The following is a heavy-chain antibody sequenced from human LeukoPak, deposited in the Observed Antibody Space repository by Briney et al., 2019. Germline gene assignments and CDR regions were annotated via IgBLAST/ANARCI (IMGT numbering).Heavy chain of an antibody. CDR1: GGSFSGYY. CDR3: ARGGEAMIVGVPHPGGFDY. V-gene: IGHV4-34*01. D-gene: IGHD3-22*01. J-gene: IGHJ4*02. Sequence: SETLSLTCAVYGGSFSGYYWSWIRQPPGKGLEWIGEINHSGSTKYNPSLKRRVTISVDKSKNQLTLKLSSVTAADTAAYYRARGGEAMIVGVPHPGGFDYWGQGTLVTVSP. CDR2: INHSGST.